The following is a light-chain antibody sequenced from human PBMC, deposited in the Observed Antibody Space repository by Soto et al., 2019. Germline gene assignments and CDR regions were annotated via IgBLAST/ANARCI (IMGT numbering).Light chain of an antibody. CDR1: HSVNNY. CDR3: QQRRVWPLT. V-gene: IGKV3-11*01. Sequence: EIVLTQSPATLSLSPGERATLSCRASHSVNNYLAWYQQKPGQAPRLLIYDASNRATGIPARFSGGGSGTDFTLTISSLEPEDFAVYYCQQRRVWPLTFGGGTKVDI. CDR2: DAS. J-gene: IGKJ4*01.